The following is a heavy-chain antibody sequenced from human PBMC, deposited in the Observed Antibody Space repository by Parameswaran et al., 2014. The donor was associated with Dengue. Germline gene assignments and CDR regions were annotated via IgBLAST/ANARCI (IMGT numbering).Heavy chain of an antibody. V-gene: IGHV3-7*01. Sequence: GESLKISCAASGFTFSSYWMSWVRQAPGKGLEWVANIKQDGSEKYYVDSVKGRFTISRDNAKNSLYLQMNSLRAEDTAVYYCARDQHTAMVTYYYYYGMDVWGQGTTVTVSS. CDR1: GFTFSSYW. CDR3: ARDQHTAMVTYYYYYGMDV. J-gene: IGHJ6*02. CDR2: IKQDGSEK. D-gene: IGHD5-18*01.